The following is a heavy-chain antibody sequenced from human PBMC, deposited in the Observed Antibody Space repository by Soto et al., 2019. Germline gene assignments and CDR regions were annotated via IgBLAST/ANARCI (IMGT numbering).Heavy chain of an antibody. D-gene: IGHD3-3*01. V-gene: IGHV4-59*01. CDR3: ARGIRYDFPHPPAYFDY. CDR2: IYYSGST. Sequence: PSETLSLTCTVSGGSISSYYWSWIRQPPGKGLEWIGYIYYSGSTNYNPSLKSRVTISVDTSKNQFSLKLSSVTAADTAVYYCARGIRYDFPHPPAYFDYWGQGTLVTVSS. CDR1: GGSISSYY. J-gene: IGHJ4*02.